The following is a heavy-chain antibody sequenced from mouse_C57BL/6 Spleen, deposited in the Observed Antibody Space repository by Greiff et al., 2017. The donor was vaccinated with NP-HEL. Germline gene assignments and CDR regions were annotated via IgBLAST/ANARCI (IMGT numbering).Heavy chain of an antibody. CDR2: ISDGGSYT. V-gene: IGHV5-4*03. CDR3: ARGSSFHWYFDV. Sequence: EVKLVESGGGLVKPGGSLKLSCAASGFTFSSYAMSWVRQTPEKRLEWVATISDGGSYTYYPDNVKGRFTISRDNAKNNLYLQMSHLKSEDTAMYYCARGSSFHWYFDVWGTGTTVTVSS. J-gene: IGHJ1*03. CDR1: GFTFSSYA. D-gene: IGHD1-1*01.